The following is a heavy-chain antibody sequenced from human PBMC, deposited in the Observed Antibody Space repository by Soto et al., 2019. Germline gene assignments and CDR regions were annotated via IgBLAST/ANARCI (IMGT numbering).Heavy chain of an antibody. CDR1: GGSISSGGYW. V-gene: IGHV4-31*03. Sequence: SETLSLTCTVSGGSISSGGYWWGWIRQPPGRGLEWIGYISSSGSTHYNPSLQSRVAISLDTSRSQFSLYLSSVTAVDTAVFFCARESLIPVDAFDIWGQGTMVTVSS. CDR2: ISSSGST. J-gene: IGHJ3*02. D-gene: IGHD3-16*01. CDR3: ARESLIPVDAFDI.